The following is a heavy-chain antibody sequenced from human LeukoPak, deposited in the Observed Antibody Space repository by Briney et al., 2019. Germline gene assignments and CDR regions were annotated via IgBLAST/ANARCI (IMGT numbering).Heavy chain of an antibody. CDR1: GGTFSSYA. D-gene: IGHD3-10*01. CDR2: IIPILGIA. CDR3: ARDLGGTKVRGFDY. Sequence: ASVKVSCKASGGTFSSYAISWVRQAPGQGLEWMGRIIPILGIANYAQKFQGRVTITADKSTSTAYMELSSLRSEDTAVYYCARDLGGTKVRGFDYWGQGTLVTVSS. V-gene: IGHV1-69*04. J-gene: IGHJ4*02.